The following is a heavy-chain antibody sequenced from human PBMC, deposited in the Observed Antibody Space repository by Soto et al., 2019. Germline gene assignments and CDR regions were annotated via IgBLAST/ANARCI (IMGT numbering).Heavy chain of an antibody. V-gene: IGHV4-34*01. D-gene: IGHD6-13*01. Sequence: SETLSLTCAVYGGAFIGYYCIRIRPPPWKGLEWIVEINHSGSTNYNPSLKSRVTISVDTSKNQLSLKLSSVTAADTAVYYCARKTSIAAAGGVSYYFDYWGQGTLVTVSS. J-gene: IGHJ4*02. CDR1: GGAFIGYY. CDR3: ARKTSIAAAGGVSYYFDY. CDR2: INHSGST.